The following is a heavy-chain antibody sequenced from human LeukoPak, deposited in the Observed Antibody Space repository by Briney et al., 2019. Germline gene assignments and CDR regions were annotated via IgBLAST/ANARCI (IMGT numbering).Heavy chain of an antibody. D-gene: IGHD3-16*01. CDR1: GFTFDDYA. CDR3: AKDIEARAGGDAFDI. CDR2: ISWNSGSI. V-gene: IGHV3-9*01. J-gene: IGHJ3*02. Sequence: PGGSLRLSCAASGFTFDDYAMHWVRQAPGKGLEWVSGISWNSGSIGYADSVKGRFTISRDNAKNSLYLQMNSLRAEDTALYYCAKDIEARAGGDAFDIWGQGTMVTVSS.